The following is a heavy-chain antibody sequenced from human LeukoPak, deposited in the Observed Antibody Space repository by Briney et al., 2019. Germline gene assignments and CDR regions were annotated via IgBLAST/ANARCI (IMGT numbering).Heavy chain of an antibody. CDR2: IDWDDDK. V-gene: IGHV2-70*11. Sequence: SGPALVKPTQTLTLTCTFSGFSLTTCKMCVNWIRQPPGKALEWLARIDWDDDKYYSTSLKTRLTISKDTSKNQVVLTMTNMDPVDTATYYCARILAGPDYFDYWGQGTLVTVSS. J-gene: IGHJ4*02. CDR1: GFSLTTCKMC. CDR3: ARILAGPDYFDY.